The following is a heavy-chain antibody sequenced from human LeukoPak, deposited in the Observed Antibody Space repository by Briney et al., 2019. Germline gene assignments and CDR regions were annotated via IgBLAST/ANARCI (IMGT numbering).Heavy chain of an antibody. J-gene: IGHJ4*02. CDR2: IRYDGSNK. CDR3: AKDWSIAARDFDY. CDR1: GFTFSSYG. V-gene: IGHV3-30*02. D-gene: IGHD6-6*01. Sequence: GGSLRLSCAASGFTFSSYGMHWVRQAPGKGLEWVAFIRYDGSNKYYADSVKGRFTISRDNSKNTLYLQMNSLRAEDTAVYYCAKDWSIAARDFDYWGQGTLVTVSS.